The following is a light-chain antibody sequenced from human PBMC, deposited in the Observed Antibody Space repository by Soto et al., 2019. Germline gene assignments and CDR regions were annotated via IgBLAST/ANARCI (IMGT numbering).Light chain of an antibody. CDR3: QQYNNWPPTT. CDR2: GAS. Sequence: EIVMTQSPATLSVSPGERATLSCRASQRVSSNLAWYQQKPGQAPRLLIYGASTRATGIPARFSGSGSGTEFTLTISSLQSEDFAVYYCQQYNNWPPTTFGGGTKVEIK. V-gene: IGKV3-15*01. J-gene: IGKJ4*01. CDR1: QRVSSN.